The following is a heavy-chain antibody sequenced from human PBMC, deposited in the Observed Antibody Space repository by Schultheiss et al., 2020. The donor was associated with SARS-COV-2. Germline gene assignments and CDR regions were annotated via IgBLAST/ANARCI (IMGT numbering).Heavy chain of an antibody. CDR3: ARRGDYASSGFEPTGSLDAFDI. CDR2: IYPGDADT. CDR1: GYSFTNYW. V-gene: IGHV5-51*01. D-gene: IGHD3-22*01. Sequence: GGSLRLSCKGSGYSFTNYWIGWVRQMPGKGLEWMGIIYPGDADTRYSPSFQGQGTISADKSISTANLQWSSLKASDTAMYYCARRGDYASSGFEPTGSLDAFDIWGQGTMGTVSS. J-gene: IGHJ3*02.